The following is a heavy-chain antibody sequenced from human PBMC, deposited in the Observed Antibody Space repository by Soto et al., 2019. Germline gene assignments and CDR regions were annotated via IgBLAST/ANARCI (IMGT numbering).Heavy chain of an antibody. CDR1: GGSISSGGYS. V-gene: IGHV4-30-2*01. CDR2: IYHSGST. CDR3: ARAASYYLMTGYQLLYYFDY. D-gene: IGHD3-9*01. J-gene: IGHJ4*02. Sequence: SESLSLTCAVSGGSISSGGYSWGWLRQPPGKGLEWIGYIYHSGSTYYNPSLKSRVTISVDRSKNQFSLKLSSVTAADTAVYYCARAASYYLMTGYQLLYYFDYWGQGTLVTVSS.